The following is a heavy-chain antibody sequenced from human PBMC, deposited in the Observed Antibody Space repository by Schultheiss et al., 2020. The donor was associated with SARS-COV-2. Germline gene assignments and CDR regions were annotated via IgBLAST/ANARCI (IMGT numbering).Heavy chain of an antibody. Sequence: GGSLRLSCAASGFTFSNAWMSWVRQAPGKGLEWVAVISYDGSNKYYADSVKGRFTISRDNSKNTLYLQMNSLRAEDTAVYYCARKPSGGVGATRVRWYYYGMDVWGQGTTVTVSS. CDR2: ISYDGSNK. J-gene: IGHJ6*02. CDR1: GFTFSNAW. V-gene: IGHV3-30*03. D-gene: IGHD1-26*01. CDR3: ARKPSGGVGATRVRWYYYGMDV.